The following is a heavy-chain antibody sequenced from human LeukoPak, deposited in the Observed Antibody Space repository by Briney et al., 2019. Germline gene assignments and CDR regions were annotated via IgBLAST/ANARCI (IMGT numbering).Heavy chain of an antibody. CDR2: IYPGYSDP. CDR1: GYSFTSYW. V-gene: IGHV5-51*01. J-gene: IGHJ5*02. Sequence: GESLKISCKGSGYSFTSYWICWVRQMPGKGLEWMGIIYPGYSDPRYSPSFQGQVTISADKSISTAYLQWSSLKASDTAMYYCASLGTTGTTFIWFDPWGQGTLVTVSS. CDR3: ASLGTTGTTFIWFDP. D-gene: IGHD1-1*01.